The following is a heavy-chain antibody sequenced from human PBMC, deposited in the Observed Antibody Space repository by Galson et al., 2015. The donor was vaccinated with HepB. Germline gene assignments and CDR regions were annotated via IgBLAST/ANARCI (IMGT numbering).Heavy chain of an antibody. CDR2: TRYDGSKK. Sequence: SLRLSCAASGFTFSSFGMHWVRQAPGKGLEWVAFTRYDGSKKYYADSVKGRFTISRDNSRNTLFLEMNSLRGEDTAVYYCARDFDYWGQGTLVTVSS. CDR1: GFTFSSFG. CDR3: ARDFDY. V-gene: IGHV3-30*02. J-gene: IGHJ4*02.